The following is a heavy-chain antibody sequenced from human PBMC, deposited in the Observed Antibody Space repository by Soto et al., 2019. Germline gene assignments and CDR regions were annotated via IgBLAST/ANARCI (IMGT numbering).Heavy chain of an antibody. CDR2: IYPGDSDT. CDR3: ARHSFWTVTTEDYYYYMDV. Sequence: PGESLKISCKGSGYSFTSYWIGWVRQMPGKGLEWMGIIYPGDSDTRYSPSFQGQVTISADKSISTAYLQWSSLKAPDTAMYYCARHSFWTVTTEDYYYYMDVWGKGTTVTVSS. D-gene: IGHD4-4*01. CDR1: GYSFTSYW. J-gene: IGHJ6*03. V-gene: IGHV5-51*01.